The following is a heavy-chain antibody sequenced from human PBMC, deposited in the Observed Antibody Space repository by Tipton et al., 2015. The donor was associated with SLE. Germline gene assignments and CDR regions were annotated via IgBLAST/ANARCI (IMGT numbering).Heavy chain of an antibody. CDR1: GGSISSSGYY. V-gene: IGHV4-39*01. CDR3: ARQEYCSSTSCLMGAFDI. J-gene: IGHJ3*02. Sequence: TLSLTCTVSGGSISSSGYYWGWIRQPPGKGLEWIGSIYYSGSTYYNPSLKSRVTISVDTSKNQFSLKLSSVTAADTAVHYCARQEYCSSTSCLMGAFDIWGQGTMVTVSS. CDR2: IYYSGST. D-gene: IGHD2-2*01.